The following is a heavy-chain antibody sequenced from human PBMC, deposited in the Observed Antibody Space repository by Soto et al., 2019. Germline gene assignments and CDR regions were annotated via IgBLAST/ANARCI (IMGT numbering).Heavy chain of an antibody. CDR2: IIPIFGTA. CDR3: ARGRQGIDY. J-gene: IGHJ4*02. D-gene: IGHD6-13*01. V-gene: IGHV1-69*13. CDR1: GDTFISYA. Sequence: SVKVSCKASGDTFISYAISWVPKAPGPGLEWMAGIIPIFGTANYAQKFQGRVTITADESTSTAYMELRSLRSEHTAVYYCARGRQGIDYSGQRSLVTVSS.